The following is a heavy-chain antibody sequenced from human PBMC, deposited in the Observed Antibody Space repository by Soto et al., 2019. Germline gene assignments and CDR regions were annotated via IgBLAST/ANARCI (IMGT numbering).Heavy chain of an antibody. CDR1: GYTFTGYY. CDR3: ARARIAAAGPYDAFDI. J-gene: IGHJ3*02. CDR2: INPNSGGT. Sequence: ASVKVSCKASGYTFTGYYMHWVRQAPGQGLEWMGWINPNSGGTNYAQKFQGWVTMTRDTSISTAYMELSRLRPDDTAVYYCARARIAAAGPYDAFDIWGQGTMVTVS. V-gene: IGHV1-2*04. D-gene: IGHD6-13*01.